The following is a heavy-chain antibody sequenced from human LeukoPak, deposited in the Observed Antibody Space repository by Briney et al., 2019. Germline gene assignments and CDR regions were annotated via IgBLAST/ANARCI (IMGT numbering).Heavy chain of an antibody. CDR2: IYHSGST. CDR1: GGSISSGNYY. D-gene: IGHD6-6*01. J-gene: IGHJ5*02. V-gene: IGHV4-39*07. CDR3: ARPQYSSSSGYWFDP. Sequence: SETLSLTCTVSGGSISSGNYYWGWIRQPPGKGLEWIGSIYHSGSTYYNPSLKSRVTISVDTSKNQFSLKLSSVTAADTAVYYCARPQYSSSSGYWFDPWGQGTLVTVSS.